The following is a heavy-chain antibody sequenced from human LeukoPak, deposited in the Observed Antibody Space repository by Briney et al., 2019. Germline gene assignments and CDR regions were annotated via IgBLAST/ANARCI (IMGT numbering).Heavy chain of an antibody. V-gene: IGHV4-34*01. J-gene: IGHJ6*03. CDR3: ARGPQIAARRGAYYYYYMDV. CDR1: GGSISSYY. CDR2: INHSGST. D-gene: IGHD6-6*01. Sequence: SETLSLTCTVSGGSISSYYWSWIRQPPGKGLEWIGEINHSGSTNYNPSLKSRVTISVDTSKNQFSLKLSSVTAADTAVYYCARGPQIAARRGAYYYYYMDVWGKGTTVTVSS.